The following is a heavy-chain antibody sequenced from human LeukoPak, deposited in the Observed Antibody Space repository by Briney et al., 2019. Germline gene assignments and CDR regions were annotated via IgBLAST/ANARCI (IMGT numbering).Heavy chain of an antibody. V-gene: IGHV1-24*01. CDR2: FDPEDGET. CDR1: GYTLTELS. J-gene: IGHJ6*03. Sequence: ASVKVSCNVSGYTLTELSMHWVRQAPGKGLEWMGGFDPEDGETIYAQKFQGRVTMTEDTSTDTAYMELSSLRSEDTAVYYCATQYSSRRYYYYMDVWGKGTTVTVSS. CDR3: ATQYSSRRYYYYMDV. D-gene: IGHD6-13*01.